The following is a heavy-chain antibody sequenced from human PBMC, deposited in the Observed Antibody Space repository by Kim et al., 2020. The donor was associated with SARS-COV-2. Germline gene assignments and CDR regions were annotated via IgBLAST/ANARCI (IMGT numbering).Heavy chain of an antibody. CDR1: GYTFTSYG. D-gene: IGHD2-15*01. CDR2: ISAYNGNT. CDR3: ARDGVGYCSGGSCYSGY. Sequence: ASVKVSCKASGYTFTSYGISWVRQAPGQGLEWMGWISAYNGNTNYAQKLQGRVTMTTDTSTSTAYMELRSLRSDDTAVYYCARDGVGYCSGGSCYSGYWGQGTLVTVSS. J-gene: IGHJ4*02. V-gene: IGHV1-18*01.